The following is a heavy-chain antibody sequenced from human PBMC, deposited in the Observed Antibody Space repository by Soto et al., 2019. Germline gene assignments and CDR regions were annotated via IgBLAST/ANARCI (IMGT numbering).Heavy chain of an antibody. Sequence: PGGSLRLSCAASGFTFSSYGMHWVRQAPGKGLEWVAVIWYDGSNKYYADSVKGRFTISRDNSKNTLYLQMNSLRAEDTAVYYCARDVGYCSGGSCYYYGMDVWGQGTTVTVSS. D-gene: IGHD2-15*01. V-gene: IGHV3-33*01. CDR3: ARDVGYCSGGSCYYYGMDV. CDR1: GFTFSSYG. J-gene: IGHJ6*02. CDR2: IWYDGSNK.